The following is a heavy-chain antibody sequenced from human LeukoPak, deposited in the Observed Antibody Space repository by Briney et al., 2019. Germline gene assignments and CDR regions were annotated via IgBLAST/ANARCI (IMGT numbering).Heavy chain of an antibody. CDR3: ARDDSGHAFDI. CDR1: GYTFTSYY. Sequence: GASVKVSCKASGYTFTSYYMHWVRQAPGQGLEWMGINNPSGGSTSYAQKFQGRVTMTRDTSTSTVYMELSSLRSEDTAVYYCARDDSGHAFDIWGQGTMVTVSS. J-gene: IGHJ3*02. V-gene: IGHV1-46*01. D-gene: IGHD1-26*01. CDR2: NNPSGGST.